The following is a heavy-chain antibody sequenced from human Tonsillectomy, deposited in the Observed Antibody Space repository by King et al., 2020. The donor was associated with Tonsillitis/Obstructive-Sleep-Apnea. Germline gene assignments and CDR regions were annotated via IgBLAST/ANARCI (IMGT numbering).Heavy chain of an antibody. CDR3: ARWALEQHSNWFDP. Sequence: QLVQSGGGVVQPGRSLRISCAASGFTFSSYGMHWVRQAPGKGLEWVAVIWYDGSNKYYADSVKGRFTISRDNSKNTLYLQMNSLRAEDTAVYYCARWALEQHSNWFDPWGQGTLVTVSS. CDR1: GFTFSSYG. D-gene: IGHD1-26*01. V-gene: IGHV3-33*01. CDR2: IWYDGSNK. J-gene: IGHJ5*02.